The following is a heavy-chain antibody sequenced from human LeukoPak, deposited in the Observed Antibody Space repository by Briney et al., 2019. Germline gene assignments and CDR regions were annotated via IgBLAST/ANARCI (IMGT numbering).Heavy chain of an antibody. CDR2: IYTSGST. CDR3: AREYSSSSYFDY. V-gene: IGHV4-61*02. CDR1: GGSISSGSYY. D-gene: IGHD6-6*01. Sequence: PSQTLSLTCTVSGGSISSGSYYWSWIRQPAGKGLEWIGRIYTSGSTNYNPSLKSRVTISADTSKNQFSLKLSSVTAADTAVYYCAREYSSSSYFDYWGQGTLVTVSS. J-gene: IGHJ4*02.